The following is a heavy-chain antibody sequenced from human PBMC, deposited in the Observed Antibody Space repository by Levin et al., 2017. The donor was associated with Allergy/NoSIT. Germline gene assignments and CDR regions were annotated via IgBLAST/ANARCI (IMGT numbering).Heavy chain of an antibody. V-gene: IGHV3-30*04. J-gene: IGHJ6*02. CDR3: ARDLSPGEYYSNYGMDV. D-gene: IGHD4-11*01. CDR1: GFTFSSYA. CDR2: ISYDGSNK. Sequence: GGSLRLSCAASGFTFSSYAMHWVRQAPGKGLEWVAVISYDGSNKYYADSVKGRFTISRDNSKNTLYLQMNSLRAEDTAVYYCARDLSPGEYYSNYGMDVWGQGTTVTVSS.